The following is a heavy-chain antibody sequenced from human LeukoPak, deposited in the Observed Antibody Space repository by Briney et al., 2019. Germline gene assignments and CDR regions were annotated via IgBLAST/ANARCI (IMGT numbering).Heavy chain of an antibody. CDR2: ISAYNGNT. CDR3: AREGYYDSSGYWMMNFDY. Sequence: EASVKVSCKASGYTFTSYDISWVRQAPGQGLEWMGWISAYNGNTNYAQKLQGRVTMTTDTSTSTAYMELRSLRSDDTAVYYCAREGYYDSSGYWMMNFDYWGQGTLVTVSS. CDR1: GYTFTSYD. J-gene: IGHJ4*02. V-gene: IGHV1-18*01. D-gene: IGHD3-22*01.